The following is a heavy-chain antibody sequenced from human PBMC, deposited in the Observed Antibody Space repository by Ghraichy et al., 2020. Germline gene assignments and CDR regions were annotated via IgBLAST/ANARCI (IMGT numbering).Heavy chain of an antibody. CDR1: GFTFDDYA. V-gene: IGHV3-43*02. D-gene: IGHD3-3*01. CDR2: ISGDGGST. Sequence: GESLNISCAASGFTFDDYAMHWVRQAPGKGLEWVSLISGDGGSTYYADSVKGRFTISRDNSKNSLYLQMNSLRTEDTALYYCAKDSFFTIFGVAKGPTLDYWGQGTLVTVSS. J-gene: IGHJ4*02. CDR3: AKDSFFTIFGVAKGPTLDY.